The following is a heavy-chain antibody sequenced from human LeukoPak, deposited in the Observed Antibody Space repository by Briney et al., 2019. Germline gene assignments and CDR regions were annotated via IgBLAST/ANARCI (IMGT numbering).Heavy chain of an antibody. CDR3: ARHLYYDILTGYYVPAFFDY. V-gene: IGHV4-39*01. J-gene: IGHJ4*02. CDR1: GGSISSSNYY. Sequence: PSETLSLTCTVSGGSISSSNYYWGWIRQPPGKGLEWIGSIYYSGSTYYNPSLKSRLTISVDTSKNQFSLKLSSVTAADTAVYYCARHLYYDILTGYYVPAFFDYWGQGTLVTVFS. D-gene: IGHD3-9*01. CDR2: IYYSGST.